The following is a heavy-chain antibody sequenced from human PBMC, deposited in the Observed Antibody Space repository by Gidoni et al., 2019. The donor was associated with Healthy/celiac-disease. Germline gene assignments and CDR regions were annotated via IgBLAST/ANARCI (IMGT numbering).Heavy chain of an antibody. V-gene: IGHV4-39*01. CDR1: GGSISSSSYY. CDR2: IYYSGST. D-gene: IGHD1-26*01. Sequence: QLQLQESGPGLVKPSETLSLTCTVSGGSISSSSYYWGWSRQPPGKGLEWIGSIYYSGSTYYNPSLKSRVTISVDTSKTQFSLNLSSVTAADTAVYYCARHWGYSGSYGSWFDPWGQGTLVTVSS. CDR3: ARHWGYSGSYGSWFDP. J-gene: IGHJ5*02.